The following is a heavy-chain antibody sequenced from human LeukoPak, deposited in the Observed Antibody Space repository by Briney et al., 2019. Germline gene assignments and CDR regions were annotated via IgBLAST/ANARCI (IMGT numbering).Heavy chain of an antibody. V-gene: IGHV3-9*03. CDR2: IDWNGFNK. D-gene: IGHD5-24*01. CDR1: GFTFDDFT. J-gene: IGHJ3*02. Sequence: SLRLSCVASGFTFDDFTMHWVRLAPGKGLEWVSGIDWNGFNKDYADSVKGRFTISRDNAKNSLYLQMNSLSSEDMALYFCAKDENRWLAPHAFDIWGQGTMVTVSS. CDR3: AKDENRWLAPHAFDI.